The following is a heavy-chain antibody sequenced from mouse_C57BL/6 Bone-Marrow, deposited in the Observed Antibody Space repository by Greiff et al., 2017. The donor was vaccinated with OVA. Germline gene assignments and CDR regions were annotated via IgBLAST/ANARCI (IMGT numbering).Heavy chain of an antibody. CDR2: IYPGSGNT. Sequence: QVQLQQSGPELVKPGASVKISCKASGYSFTSYYIHWVKQRPGQGLEWIGWIYPGSGNTKYNEKFKGKATLTADTSSSTAYLQLSSLTSEDYAVYYCARRRRYFDVWGTGTTVTVSS. V-gene: IGHV1-66*01. CDR1: GYSFTSYY. CDR3: ARRRRYFDV. J-gene: IGHJ1*03.